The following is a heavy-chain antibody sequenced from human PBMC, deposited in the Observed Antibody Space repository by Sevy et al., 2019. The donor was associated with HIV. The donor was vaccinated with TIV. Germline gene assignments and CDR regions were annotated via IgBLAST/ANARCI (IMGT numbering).Heavy chain of an antibody. CDR2: IIPIFGTA. D-gene: IGHD1-26*01. CDR3: ARVQGVGATTGAHFDY. J-gene: IGHJ4*02. Sequence: ASVKVSCKASGGTFSSYAISWVRQAPGQGLEWMGGIIPIFGTANYAQKFQGRVTITADESTSTAYMELSSLRSEDTAVYYCARVQGVGATTGAHFDYWGQGTLVTVSS. CDR1: GGTFSSYA. V-gene: IGHV1-69*13.